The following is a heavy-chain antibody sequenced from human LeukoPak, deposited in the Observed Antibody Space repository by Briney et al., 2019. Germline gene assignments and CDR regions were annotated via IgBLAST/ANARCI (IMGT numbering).Heavy chain of an antibody. CDR3: ARDSSTSASRHFDY. Sequence: ASVKVSCKASGYTFTSYDINWVRQATGQGLEWMGWMNPNSGNTGYAQKFQGRVTMTRNTSISTAYMELSSLRSEDTAVYYCARDSSTSASRHFDYWGQGTLVTVSS. CDR2: MNPNSGNT. D-gene: IGHD2-2*01. CDR1: GYTFTSYD. J-gene: IGHJ4*02. V-gene: IGHV1-8*01.